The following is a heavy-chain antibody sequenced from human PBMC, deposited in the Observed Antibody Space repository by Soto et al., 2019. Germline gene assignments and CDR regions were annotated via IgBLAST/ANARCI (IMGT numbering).Heavy chain of an antibody. V-gene: IGHV2-5*02. CDR3: ALTISWGLQYWENWFDP. CDR2: IYWDDDK. J-gene: IGHJ5*02. CDR1: GFSLSTSGVG. Sequence: SGPTLVNPTQTLTLTCTFSGFSLSTSGVGVGWIRQPPGKALEWLALIYWDDDKRYSPSLKSRLTITKDTSKNQVVLTMTNMDPVDTATYYCALTISWGLQYWENWFDPWGQGTLVTVSS. D-gene: IGHD4-4*01.